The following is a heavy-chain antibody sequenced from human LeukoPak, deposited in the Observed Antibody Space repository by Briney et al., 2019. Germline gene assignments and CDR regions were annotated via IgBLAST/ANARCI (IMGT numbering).Heavy chain of an antibody. CDR2: ISGSGDTT. CDR3: ARSPNCGGDCS. Sequence: PGGSLRLSCAASGFTFSSYAMGWVRQAPGKGLEWVSSISGSGDTTYYADSVKGRFTISRDNSKNTLYLQMNSLRAEDTAVYYCARSPNCGGDCSWGQGTLVTVSS. J-gene: IGHJ5*02. CDR1: GFTFSSYA. D-gene: IGHD2-21*02. V-gene: IGHV3-23*01.